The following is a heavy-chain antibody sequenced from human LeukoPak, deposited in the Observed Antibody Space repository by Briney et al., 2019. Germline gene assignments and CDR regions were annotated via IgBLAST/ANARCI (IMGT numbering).Heavy chain of an antibody. CDR3: AEVYYDFWSGHNWFDP. J-gene: IGHJ5*02. CDR2: IYYSGRT. CDR1: GGSISSSSYY. D-gene: IGHD3-3*01. V-gene: IGHV4-39*01. Sequence: SETLSLTCTVSGGSISSSSYYWGWIRQPPGKGLEWLGGIYYSGRTYYNPSLKSRVTISVDTSKNQFSLKLSSVTAADTAVYYCAEVYYDFWSGHNWFDPWGQGTLVTVSS.